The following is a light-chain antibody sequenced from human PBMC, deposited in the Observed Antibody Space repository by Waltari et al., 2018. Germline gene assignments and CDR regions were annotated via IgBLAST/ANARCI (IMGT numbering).Light chain of an antibody. CDR1: QDLSSH. CDR3: HQLNSYRA. Sequence: DIQLTQSPSFLSASVGDRVTITCRASQDLSSHLAWYQQKPGKAPKLLIYAASTLQSGVPSRFSGSGSGTEFTLTISSLQPEDFATYYCHQLNSYRAFGPGAKVEIK. V-gene: IGKV1-9*01. CDR2: AAS. J-gene: IGKJ3*01.